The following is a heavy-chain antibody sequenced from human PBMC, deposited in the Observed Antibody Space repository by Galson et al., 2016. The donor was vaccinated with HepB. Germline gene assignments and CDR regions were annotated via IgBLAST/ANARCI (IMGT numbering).Heavy chain of an antibody. D-gene: IGHD2-2*01. J-gene: IGHJ4*02. CDR2: IRGDTDTT. Sequence: SLRLSCAASGFTFSNYAMAWVRQASGKGLEWVSAIRGDTDTTYYADSVKGRFTISRDNSKRMVYLEMNSLRVEDTAVYYCVTSGDRPAATTVYWGQGTLVTVSS. V-gene: IGHV3-23*01. CDR1: GFTFSNYA. CDR3: VTSGDRPAATTVY.